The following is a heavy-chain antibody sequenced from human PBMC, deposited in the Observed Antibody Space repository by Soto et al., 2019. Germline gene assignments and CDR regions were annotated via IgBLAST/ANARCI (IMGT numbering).Heavy chain of an antibody. CDR2: ISGSGGST. CDR3: AKDGYYGSGAYDC. J-gene: IGHJ4*02. V-gene: IGHV3-23*01. CDR1: GFTFSSYA. D-gene: IGHD3-10*01. Sequence: GVSLRLSCAASGFTFSSYAMSWVRQAPGKGLEWVSAISGSGGSTYYADSVKGRFTISRDNSKNTLYLQMNSLRAEDTAVYYCAKDGYYGSGAYDCWGQGTLVTVSS.